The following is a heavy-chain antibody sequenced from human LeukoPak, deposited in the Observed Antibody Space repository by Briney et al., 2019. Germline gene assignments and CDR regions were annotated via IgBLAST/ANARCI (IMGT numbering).Heavy chain of an antibody. V-gene: IGHV4-31*03. J-gene: IGHJ6*02. CDR3: ARDGGGSLYGMDV. Sequence: TLSLTCTVSGGSISSGVYCWSWIRQRPGEGLQWIGYICSSGSAYYNPSLKSRVTMSIDTSNNQFSLKLNSVTAADTAVYYCARDGGGSLYGMDVWGQGTTVTVSS. CDR1: GGSISSGVYC. D-gene: IGHD2-15*01. CDR2: ICSSGSA.